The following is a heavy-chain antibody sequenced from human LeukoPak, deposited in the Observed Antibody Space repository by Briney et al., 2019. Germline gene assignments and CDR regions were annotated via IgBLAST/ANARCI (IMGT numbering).Heavy chain of an antibody. CDR1: GFTFSCYW. V-gene: IGHV3-7*05. Sequence: GGDLRLYCAASGFTFSCYWLTWVREAPGKGLEGVANINRDGSEKYYVDSVKGRFTISRDNAKNSLCLQMNSLRAEDTGVFYCANYYSSSGYYPGSFAYWGQGTLVTVSS. CDR3: ANYYSSSGYYPGSFAY. D-gene: IGHD3-22*01. CDR2: INRDGSEK. J-gene: IGHJ4*02.